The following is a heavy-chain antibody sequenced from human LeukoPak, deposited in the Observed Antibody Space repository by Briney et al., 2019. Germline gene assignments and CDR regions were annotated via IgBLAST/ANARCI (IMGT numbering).Heavy chain of an antibody. CDR3: RDPFDY. CDR1: GFTFSSYG. J-gene: IGHJ4*02. Sequence: GGSLRLSCAASGFTFSSYGMSWVRQAPGKGLEWVAFIQYDGSDKYYADSVKGRFTISRDNSKNTLYLQMNSLRTEDMAVYYCRDPFDYWGQGTLVTVSS. CDR2: IQYDGSDK. V-gene: IGHV3-30*02.